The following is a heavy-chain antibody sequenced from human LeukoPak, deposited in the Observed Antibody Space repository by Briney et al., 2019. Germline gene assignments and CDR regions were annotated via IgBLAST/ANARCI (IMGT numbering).Heavy chain of an antibody. Sequence: ASVKVSCKASGYTFTSYAMHWVRQAPGQRLEWMGWINAGNGNTKYSQEFQGRVTITRDTSASTAYMELSSLGSEDMAVYYCARESKWEPYFDYWGQGTLVTVSS. CDR2: INAGNGNT. CDR3: ARESKWEPYFDY. J-gene: IGHJ4*02. D-gene: IGHD1-26*01. CDR1: GYTFTSYA. V-gene: IGHV1-3*03.